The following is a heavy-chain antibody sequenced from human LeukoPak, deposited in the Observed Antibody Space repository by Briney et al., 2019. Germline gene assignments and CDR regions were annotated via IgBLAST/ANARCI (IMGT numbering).Heavy chain of an antibody. J-gene: IGHJ4*02. CDR2: IRKKANSYTT. V-gene: IGHV3-72*01. CDR1: GFTFGDHY. D-gene: IGHD3-22*01. CDR3: VRVNDYDSSGHYFDY. Sequence: GESLRLSCAASGFTFGDHYMDWVRQAPGKGLKWVARIRKKANSYTTDYSASVKGRFTISRDDSKNSVYLQMNSLKTEDTAVYYCVRVNDYDSSGHYFDYWGQGKLVTGSS.